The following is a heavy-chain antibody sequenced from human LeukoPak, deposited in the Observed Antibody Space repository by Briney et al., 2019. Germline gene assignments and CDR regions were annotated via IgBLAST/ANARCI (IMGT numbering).Heavy chain of an antibody. Sequence: GGSLRLSCTASGFTFGDYAMSWVRQAPGKGLEWVGFIRSKAYGGTTEYAASVKGRFTISRDDSKSIAYLQMNSLKTEDTAVYYCTRGLLSGSYWGVNYWGQGTLVTVSS. CDR2: IRSKAYGGTT. D-gene: IGHD1-26*01. CDR1: GFTFGDYA. V-gene: IGHV3-49*04. CDR3: TRGLLSGSYWGVNY. J-gene: IGHJ4*02.